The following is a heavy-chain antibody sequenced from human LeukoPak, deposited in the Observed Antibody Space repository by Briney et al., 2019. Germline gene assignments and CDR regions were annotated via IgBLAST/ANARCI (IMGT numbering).Heavy chain of an antibody. CDR3: ARERGFGELYDAFDI. J-gene: IGHJ3*02. Sequence: SETLSLTCTVSGGSISSGGYYWSWIRQHPGKGLEWIGYIYYSGSTYYNPSLKSRVTMSVDTSKNQFSLKLSSVTAADTAVYYCARERGFGELYDAFDIWGQGTMVTVSS. CDR2: IYYSGST. V-gene: IGHV4-31*03. CDR1: GGSISSGGYY. D-gene: IGHD3-10*01.